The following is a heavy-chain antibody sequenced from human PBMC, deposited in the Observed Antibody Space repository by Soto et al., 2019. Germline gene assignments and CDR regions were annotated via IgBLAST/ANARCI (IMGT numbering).Heavy chain of an antibody. V-gene: IGHV3-23*01. CDR3: AKAQNSGDYNRYFDL. J-gene: IGHJ2*01. Sequence: EVQLLESGGDLVQPGGSLRLSCAASGFTFSSYAMTWVRQAPGKGLEWVSAIRGRGDRTYYADTVKGRFTISRDNSTNTQYLQMNSLRAEDTAVYYSAKAQNSGDYNRYFDLWRRGTLVTVSS. D-gene: IGHD4-17*01. CDR1: GFTFSSYA. CDR2: IRGRGDRT.